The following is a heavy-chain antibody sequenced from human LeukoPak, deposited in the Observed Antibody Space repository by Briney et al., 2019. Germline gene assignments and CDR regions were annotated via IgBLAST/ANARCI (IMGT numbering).Heavy chain of an antibody. J-gene: IGHJ6*02. D-gene: IGHD6-6*01. V-gene: IGHV4-34*01. CDR1: GGSFSGYY. Sequence: SETLSLTCAAYGGSFSGYYWSWIRQPPGKGLEWIGEINHSGSTNYNPSLKSRVTISVDTSKNQFSLKLSSVTAADTAVYYCARGGSSIYAPYGMDVWGQGTTVTVSS. CDR3: ARGGSSIYAPYGMDV. CDR2: INHSGST.